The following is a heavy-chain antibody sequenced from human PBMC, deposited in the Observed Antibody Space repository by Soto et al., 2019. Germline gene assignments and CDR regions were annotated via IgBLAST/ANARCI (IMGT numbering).Heavy chain of an antibody. D-gene: IGHD3-16*01. Sequence: QINLIESGPTLVNPTQTLTLTCTFSGFSLSTSGAAVGWVRQPPGRALEWLALIYWDGDKRYNASLGNRLTITKDTSLNQVVLTLTNVDPADTPTYYCAHRATMTTFGLIIDNGIWFDPWGQGTRVIVSS. CDR3: AHRATMTTFGLIIDNGIWFDP. CDR2: IYWDGDK. V-gene: IGHV2-5*02. CDR1: GFSLSTSGAA. J-gene: IGHJ5*02.